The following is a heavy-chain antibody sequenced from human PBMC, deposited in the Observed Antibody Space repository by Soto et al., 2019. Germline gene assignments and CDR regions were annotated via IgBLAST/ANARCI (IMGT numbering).Heavy chain of an antibody. CDR1: GGSVSSSIYY. CDR2: IYYTGST. Sequence: QVQLQESGPGLVKPSETLSLTCIVSGGSVSSSIYYWSWLRQPPGKGLEWIGYIYYTGSTNYNPSLEGRVFMSVDTSKNQLSLKLTSVTAADTGIYYCVRAAVHSGWYHDHWGQGIPVTVSS. CDR3: VRAAVHSGWYHDH. D-gene: IGHD6-19*01. J-gene: IGHJ4*02. V-gene: IGHV4-61*01.